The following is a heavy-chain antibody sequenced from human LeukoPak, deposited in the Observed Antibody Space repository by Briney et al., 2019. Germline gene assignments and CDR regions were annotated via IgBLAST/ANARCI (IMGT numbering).Heavy chain of an antibody. D-gene: IGHD6-13*01. V-gene: IGHV4-59*12. Sequence: SETLSLTCTVSGGSISTYFWSWIRQPPGKGLEWIGSIYYSGSTYYNPSLKSRVTISVDTSKNQFSLKLSSVTAADTAVYYCARDYSSSWFYLFGYWGQGTLVTVSS. J-gene: IGHJ4*02. CDR1: GGSISTYF. CDR2: IYYSGST. CDR3: ARDYSSSWFYLFGY.